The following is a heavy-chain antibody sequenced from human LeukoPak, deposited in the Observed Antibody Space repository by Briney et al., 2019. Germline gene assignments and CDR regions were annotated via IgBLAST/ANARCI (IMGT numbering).Heavy chain of an antibody. J-gene: IGHJ4*02. D-gene: IGHD6-19*01. Sequence: PGGSLRLSCAASGFTFSSYATHWVRQAPGKGLEWVAVIWYVGSNKYYTDSVKGQFTISRDNSKNTLYLQMNSLRAEDTAVYYCARDRRGDSSGWYYFDYWGQGTLVTVSS. CDR2: IWYVGSNK. CDR3: ARDRRGDSSGWYYFDY. CDR1: GFTFSSYA. V-gene: IGHV3-30*04.